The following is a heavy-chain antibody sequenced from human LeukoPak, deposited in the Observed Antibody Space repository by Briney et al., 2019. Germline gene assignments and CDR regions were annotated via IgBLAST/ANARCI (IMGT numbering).Heavy chain of an antibody. D-gene: IGHD5-24*01. CDR1: GFTFSSYS. CDR2: ISSRSTYI. J-gene: IGHJ4*02. V-gene: IGHV3-21*01. CDR3: ARMASNSFADY. Sequence: GGSLRLSCAASGFTFSSYSMSWVRQAPGKGLEWVASISSRSTYIYYADSVKARFTISRDNAKNSLFLQMNSLRADDTALYYCARMASNSFADYWGQGTLVTVSS.